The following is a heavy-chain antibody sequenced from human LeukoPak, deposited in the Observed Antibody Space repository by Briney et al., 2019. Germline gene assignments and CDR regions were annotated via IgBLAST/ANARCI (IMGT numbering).Heavy chain of an antibody. V-gene: IGHV3-23*01. J-gene: IGHJ5*02. CDR3: AKDPSHEDWVNWFDP. Sequence: GGSLRLSCAASGFTFSSYGMSWVRQAPGKGLEWVSAISGSGGSTYYADSVKGRFTISRDNSKNTLYLQMNSLRAEDTAVYYCAKDPSHEDWVNWFDPWGQGTLVTVSS. CDR1: GFTFSSYG. D-gene: IGHD3/OR15-3a*01. CDR2: ISGSGGST.